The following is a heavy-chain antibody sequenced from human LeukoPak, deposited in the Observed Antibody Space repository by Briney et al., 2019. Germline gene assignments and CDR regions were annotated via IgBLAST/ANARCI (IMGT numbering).Heavy chain of an antibody. CDR1: GFTFSSYS. CDR2: ISSSSSYI. CDR3: AQGGGYCSGGSCYVWFDP. Sequence: GGSLRLSCAASGFTFSSYSMNWVRQARGKGRECVSSISSSSSYIYYADSVKGRFTISRDNAKNSLYLEMNSLRAEDTAVYCCAQGGGYCSGGSCYVWFDPWGQGTLVTVSS. D-gene: IGHD2-15*01. V-gene: IGHV3-21*01. J-gene: IGHJ5*02.